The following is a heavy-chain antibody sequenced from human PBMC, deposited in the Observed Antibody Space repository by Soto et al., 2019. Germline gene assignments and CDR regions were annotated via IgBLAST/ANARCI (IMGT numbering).Heavy chain of an antibody. CDR3: ANRLSGSGYNWTDGVFDY. CDR1: GFSLSTSGVG. V-gene: IGHV2-5*01. D-gene: IGHD1-1*01. CDR2: IYWNDDK. J-gene: IGHJ4*02. Sequence: QITLKESGPTLVKPTQTLTLTCTFSGFSLSTSGVGVGWIRQPPGKALEWLAFIYWNDDKRYSPSLNSRLTITKYTSKKEVVLTMTNMDRVDTATYYCANRLSGSGYNWTDGVFDYWGQGTLVTVSS.